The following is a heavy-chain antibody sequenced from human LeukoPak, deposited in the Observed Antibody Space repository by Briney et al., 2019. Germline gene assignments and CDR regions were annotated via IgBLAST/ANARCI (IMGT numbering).Heavy chain of an antibody. Sequence: PGGSLRLSCAASGFTFSSYWMSWVRQAPGKGLEWVANIKQDGSEKYYVDSVEGRFTISRDNAKNSLYLQLNSLRVEDTAMYYCVRITFSYDSSDQRIYNFDSWGQGTLVTVSS. CDR3: VRITFSYDSSDQRIYNFDS. D-gene: IGHD3-22*01. CDR1: GFTFSSYW. CDR2: IKQDGSEK. J-gene: IGHJ4*02. V-gene: IGHV3-7*01.